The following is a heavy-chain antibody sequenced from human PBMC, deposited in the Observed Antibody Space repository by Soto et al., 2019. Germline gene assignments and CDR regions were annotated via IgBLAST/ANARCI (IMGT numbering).Heavy chain of an antibody. CDR3: ARGYYYDSSGYYLDH. Sequence: QVRLLQSGAVAMKTGASVELSCEASGYSFTSHVIHWLRQAPGGELRWMGWIKPGTGATKYLQTLQDRVTISRDTSANIVNLEMRSLRSEDTAVYYCARGYYYDSSGYYLDHWGKGTLVTVSS. CDR2: IKPGTGAT. D-gene: IGHD3-22*01. V-gene: IGHV1-3*01. CDR1: GYSFTSHV. J-gene: IGHJ4*02.